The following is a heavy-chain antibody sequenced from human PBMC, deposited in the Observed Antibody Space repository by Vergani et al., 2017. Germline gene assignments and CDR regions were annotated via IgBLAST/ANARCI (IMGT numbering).Heavy chain of an antibody. CDR1: DSSIMTKPY. D-gene: IGHD3-10*01. CDR3: ARQRGAGGFFPSYYFYGMDV. Sequence: QVQLQESGPGLVQPSETLTLPCDVFDSSIMTKPYWGWFRQSPGKGLEWIGCIHHSEVTHYNSSLKSRVSISIVSSSKFSLSLTSVTAADTAIYYCARQRGAGGFFPSYYFYGMDVWGQGTTVTVSS. V-gene: IGHV4-38-2*01. CDR2: IHHSEVT. J-gene: IGHJ6*02.